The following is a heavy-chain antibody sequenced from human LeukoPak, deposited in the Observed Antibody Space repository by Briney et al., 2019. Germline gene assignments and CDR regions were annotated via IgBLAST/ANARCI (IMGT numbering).Heavy chain of an antibody. V-gene: IGHV3-53*01. Sequence: GGSLRLSCAASGFTVSSNYMSWVRQAPGKGLEWVSVIYSGGSTYYADSVKGRFTISRDNSKNTLYLQMNSLRAEDTAVYYCARGANYYDSSGYYALWFDPWGQGTLVTVSS. D-gene: IGHD3-22*01. J-gene: IGHJ5*02. CDR2: IYSGGST. CDR3: ARGANYYDSSGYYALWFDP. CDR1: GFTVSSNY.